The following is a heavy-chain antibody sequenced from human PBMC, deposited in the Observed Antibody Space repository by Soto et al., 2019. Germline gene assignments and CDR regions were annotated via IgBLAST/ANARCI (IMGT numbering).Heavy chain of an antibody. V-gene: IGHV1-8*01. Sequence: VASMKFSCKASGYTCTSYDTNWDRQATGQGLEWMVWINPNSGNTGYAQKFQGRVTMTRNTCISTGYMELSSLRSEETAVYYCARGRQYPTRTDSSGWYDVDYLGQVTLGTV. CDR2: INPNSGNT. D-gene: IGHD6-19*01. CDR3: ARGRQYPTRTDSSGWYDVDY. J-gene: IGHJ4*02. CDR1: GYTCTSYD.